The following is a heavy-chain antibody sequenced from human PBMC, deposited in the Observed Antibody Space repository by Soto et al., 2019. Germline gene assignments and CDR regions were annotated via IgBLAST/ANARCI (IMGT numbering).Heavy chain of an antibody. V-gene: IGHV3-7*01. D-gene: IGHD5-12*01. CDR2: INLDGREK. CDR3: VRASRSGNTGYALDY. CDR1: GFTFSSFW. Sequence: GGSLRLSCVASGFTFSSFWMNWVRQAPGKGLEWVASINLDGREKYYVDSVRGRFTISRDNAKNSLYLQMDSLRGEDTAVYFCVRASRSGNTGYALDYXGQGTLVTVSS. J-gene: IGHJ4*02.